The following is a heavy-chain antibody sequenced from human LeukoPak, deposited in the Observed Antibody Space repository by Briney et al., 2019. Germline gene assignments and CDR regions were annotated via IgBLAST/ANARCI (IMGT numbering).Heavy chain of an antibody. CDR3: ATAGGRYRREYDFDY. CDR1: GYTLTELS. J-gene: IGHJ4*02. D-gene: IGHD3-16*01. CDR2: FDPEDGET. V-gene: IGHV1-24*01. Sequence: ASVKVSCKVSGYTLTELSMHWVRQAPGKGLEWMGGFDPEDGETIYAQKFQGRVTMTEDTSTDTAYMELSSLRSEDTAVYYCATAGGRYRREYDFDYWGQGTLVTVSS.